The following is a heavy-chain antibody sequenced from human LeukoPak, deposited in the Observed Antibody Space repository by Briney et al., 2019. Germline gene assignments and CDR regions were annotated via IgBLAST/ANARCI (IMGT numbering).Heavy chain of an antibody. CDR2: IYSIVSS. D-gene: IGHD5-12*01. Sequence: NPSETLSLACTVSGGSISSDYWSWIRQPAGKELEWIVRIYSIVSSSFNPSLQSRVTMSVDTSKSQYSLKLSSVTAADTAVYYCARERAGSGYSGHDGGWFDPWGQGTLVTVSS. V-gene: IGHV4-4*07. CDR3: ARERAGSGYSGHDGGWFDP. CDR1: GGSISSDY. J-gene: IGHJ5*02.